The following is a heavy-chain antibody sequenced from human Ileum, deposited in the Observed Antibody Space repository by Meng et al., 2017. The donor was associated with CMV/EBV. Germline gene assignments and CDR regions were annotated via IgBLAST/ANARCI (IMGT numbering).Heavy chain of an antibody. Sequence: GSLRLSCAVYGGSFSGYYWSWIRQPPGKGLEWIGEINHSGSTNYNPSLKSRVTISVDTSKNQFSLKLSSVTAADTAVYYCARGLKRYCSSTSCPKEWFDPWGQGTLVTVSS. CDR1: GGSFSGYY. J-gene: IGHJ5*02. CDR2: INHSGST. D-gene: IGHD2-2*01. V-gene: IGHV4-34*01. CDR3: ARGLKRYCSSTSCPKEWFDP.